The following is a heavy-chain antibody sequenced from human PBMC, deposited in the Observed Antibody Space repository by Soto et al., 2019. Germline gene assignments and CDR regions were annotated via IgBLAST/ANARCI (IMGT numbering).Heavy chain of an antibody. CDR3: ARRERHYDILTGGDYYYYGMDV. Sequence: SETLSLTCTVSGGSISSRIYYWGWIRQPPGKGLEWIGSIYYSGSTYYNPSLKSRVTISVDTSKNQFSLKLSSVTAADTAMYYCARRERHYDILTGGDYYYYGMDVWGQGTTVTVSS. CDR1: GGSISSRIYY. CDR2: IYYSGST. V-gene: IGHV4-39*01. D-gene: IGHD3-9*01. J-gene: IGHJ6*02.